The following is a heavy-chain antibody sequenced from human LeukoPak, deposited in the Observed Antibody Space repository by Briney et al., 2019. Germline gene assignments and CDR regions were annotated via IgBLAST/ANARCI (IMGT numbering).Heavy chain of an antibody. D-gene: IGHD1-26*01. CDR3: AKDSRTGSPRAFVY. V-gene: IGHV3-23*01. CDR1: GFPFSAYA. J-gene: IGHJ4*02. CDR2: ISSGGAST. Sequence: PGGSLRLSCEASGFPFSAYAMTWVRQAPGKGLEWVSTISSGGASTFYADSVKGRFTISKDNSKNTLYLQMSSLGAEDTALYYCAKDSRTGSPRAFVYWGQGVLVTVSS.